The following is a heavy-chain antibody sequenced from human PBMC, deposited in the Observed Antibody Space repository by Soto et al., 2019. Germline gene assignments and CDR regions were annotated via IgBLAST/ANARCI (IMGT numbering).Heavy chain of an antibody. CDR2: IWYDGSNK. CDR1: GFTFSSYG. D-gene: IGHD2-2*01. J-gene: IGHJ5*02. CDR3: AKEKISTSCCNWFDP. Sequence: GGSLRLSCAASGFTFSSYGMHWVRQAPGKGLEWVAVIWYDGSNKYYAESVKGRFTISRDNSKNTLYLQMNSLRAEDTAVYYCAKEKISTSCCNWFDPWGQGTLVTVSS. V-gene: IGHV3-33*06.